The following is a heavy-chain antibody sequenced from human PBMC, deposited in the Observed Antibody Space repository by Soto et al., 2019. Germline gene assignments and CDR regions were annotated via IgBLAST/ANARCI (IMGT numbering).Heavy chain of an antibody. V-gene: IGHV3-30-3*01. D-gene: IGHD3-10*01. CDR3: ARDQGYYGSGSYFDY. J-gene: IGHJ4*02. CDR2: ISYDGSNK. Sequence: GGSLRLSCAASGFTFSSYAMHWVRQAPGKGLGWVAVISYDGSNKYYADSVKGRFTISRDNSKNTLYLQMNSLRAEETAVYYCARDQGYYGSGSYFDYWGQGTLVTVSS. CDR1: GFTFSSYA.